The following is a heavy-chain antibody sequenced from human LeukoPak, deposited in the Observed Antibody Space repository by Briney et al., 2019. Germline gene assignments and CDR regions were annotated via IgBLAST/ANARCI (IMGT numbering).Heavy chain of an antibody. D-gene: IGHD3-10*01. J-gene: IGHJ4*02. Sequence: PSQTLSLTCAVSGDSISRGDYSWSWIRQPPGTGLEWIGYMYHGGTTSYNPSLNTRVTISVDRSKNQFSLKLTSVTAADTAVYYCARAPGYYGSGIPYFDYWGQGTLVTVSS. CDR1: GDSISRGDYS. CDR3: ARAPGYYGSGIPYFDY. V-gene: IGHV4-30-2*01. CDR2: MYHGGTT.